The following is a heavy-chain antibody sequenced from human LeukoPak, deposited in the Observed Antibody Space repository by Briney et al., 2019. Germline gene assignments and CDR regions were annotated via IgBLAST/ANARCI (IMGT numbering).Heavy chain of an antibody. Sequence: ASVKVSCKASGGTFSSYAISWVRQAPGQGLEWMGGIIPIFGTANYAQKFQGRVTITTDESTSTAYMELSSLRSEDTAVYYCARLNISGWDYYYYYMDAWGKGTTVTVSS. V-gene: IGHV1-69*05. J-gene: IGHJ6*03. CDR1: GGTFSSYA. D-gene: IGHD2/OR15-2a*01. CDR3: ARLNISGWDYYYYYMDA. CDR2: IIPIFGTA.